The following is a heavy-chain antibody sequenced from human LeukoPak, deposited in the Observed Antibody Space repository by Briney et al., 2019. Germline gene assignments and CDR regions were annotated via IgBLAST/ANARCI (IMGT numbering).Heavy chain of an antibody. D-gene: IGHD6-13*01. Sequence: QPGRSLRLSCAASGFTFSSYAMSWVRQAPGKGLEWVSAISGSGGSTYYADSVKGRFTISRDNSKNTLYLQMNSLRAEDTAVYYCAKYSSSWYTPFDYWGQGTLVTVSS. CDR2: ISGSGGST. J-gene: IGHJ4*02. CDR3: AKYSSSWYTPFDY. CDR1: GFTFSSYA. V-gene: IGHV3-23*01.